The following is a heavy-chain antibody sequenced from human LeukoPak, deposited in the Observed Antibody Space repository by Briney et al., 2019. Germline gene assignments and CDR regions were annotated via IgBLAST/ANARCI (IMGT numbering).Heavy chain of an antibody. CDR3: CSVKERVGGSEYYFDY. V-gene: IGHV4-4*07. J-gene: IGHJ4*02. CDR2: IYTGGST. CDR1: GCSISSYY. D-gene: IGHD2-15*01. Sequence: ASETLSLTCTVSGCSISSYYWSWIRQPAGKGLEWIGRIYTGGSTNYNPSLRSRVTMSVDTSKNQFSLKLSPVTAAAAAVYYWCSVKERVGGSEYYFDYWGQGTPVNGPS.